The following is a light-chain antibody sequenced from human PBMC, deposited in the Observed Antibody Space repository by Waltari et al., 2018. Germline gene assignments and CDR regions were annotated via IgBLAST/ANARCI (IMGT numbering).Light chain of an antibody. CDR1: QSVAINY. CDR3: QQYGTSPLT. J-gene: IGKJ4*01. Sequence: EIVLTQSPGTLSLSPGERATLSCSSSQSVAINYLAWYQQTPGQAPRLLIYGASSRATGIPDRFSGSGSVTDFTLTISRLEPEDFAVYYCQQYGTSPLTFGGGTKVEIK. CDR2: GAS. V-gene: IGKV3-20*01.